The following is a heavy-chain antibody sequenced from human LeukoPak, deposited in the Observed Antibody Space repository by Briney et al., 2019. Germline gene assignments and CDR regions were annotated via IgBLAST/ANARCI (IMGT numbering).Heavy chain of an antibody. J-gene: IGHJ4*02. V-gene: IGHV3-30-3*01. CDR2: ISYDGSNK. CDR3: AREACPYRLCYYDSSGYSLNYYFDY. Sequence: PGGSLRLSCAASGFTFSSYAMHWVRQAPGKGLEWVAVISYDGSNKYYADSVKGRFTISRDNSKNTLYLQMNSLRAEGTAVYYCAREACPYRLCYYDSSGYSLNYYFDYWGQGTLVTVSS. CDR1: GFTFSSYA. D-gene: IGHD3-22*01.